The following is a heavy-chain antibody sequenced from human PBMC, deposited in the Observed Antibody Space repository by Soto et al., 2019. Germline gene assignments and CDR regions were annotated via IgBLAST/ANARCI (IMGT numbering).Heavy chain of an antibody. Sequence: ASVKVACKACGYNFTSYAMHSVRQAPGQRLEWMGWINAGNGNTKYSQKFQGRVTITRDTSASTAYMELSSMRSEDTAVDYCASSGNLGYWGQGTLVTVYS. CDR3: ASSGNLGY. D-gene: IGHD3-10*01. J-gene: IGHJ4*02. CDR1: GYNFTSYA. CDR2: INAGNGNT. V-gene: IGHV1-3*01.